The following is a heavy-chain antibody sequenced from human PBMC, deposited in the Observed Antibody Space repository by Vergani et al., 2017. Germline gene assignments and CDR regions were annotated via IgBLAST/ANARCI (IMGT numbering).Heavy chain of an antibody. J-gene: IGHJ6*02. CDR2: IVVGSGNT. D-gene: IGHD2-15*01. CDR3: AATSGVVVVAATDYYYYGMDV. Sequence: QLVQSGPEVKKPGTSVKVSCKASGFTFTSSAMQWVRQARGQRLEWIGWIVVGSGNTNYAQKFQERVTITRDMSTSTAYMELSSLISEDTAVYYCAATSGVVVVAATDYYYYGMDVWGQGTTVTVSS. CDR1: GFTFTSSA. V-gene: IGHV1-58*02.